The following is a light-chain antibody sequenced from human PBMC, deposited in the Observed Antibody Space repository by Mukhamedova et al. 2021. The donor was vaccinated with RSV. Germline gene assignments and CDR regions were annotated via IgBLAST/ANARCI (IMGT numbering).Light chain of an antibody. CDR3: QQTQTTPRT. V-gene: IGKV1-39*01. J-gene: IGKJ1*01. CDR2: SAA. Sequence: WYQRRVHGKAPKLLIRSAASLQSGVPVRFSGIGSGTDFTLTISSLQPEDFAVYFCQQTQTTPRTFGQGTKVDIK.